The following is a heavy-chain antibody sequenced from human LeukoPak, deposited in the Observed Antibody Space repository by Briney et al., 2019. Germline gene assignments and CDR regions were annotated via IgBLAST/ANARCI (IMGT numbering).Heavy chain of an antibody. Sequence: GGSLRLSCVASGLTFSNYDMSWVRQAPGKGLEWVSTISVSGDNTYYPDSVKGRFTISRDNSENTLYLQMNSLRADDTAVYYCAYRTGFDYWGQGTLVTASS. J-gene: IGHJ4*02. CDR2: ISVSGDNT. CDR1: GLTFSNYD. D-gene: IGHD3-16*02. CDR3: AYRTGFDY. V-gene: IGHV3-23*01.